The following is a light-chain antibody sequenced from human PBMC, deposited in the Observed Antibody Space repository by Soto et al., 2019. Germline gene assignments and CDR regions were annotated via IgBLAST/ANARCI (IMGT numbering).Light chain of an antibody. CDR3: QQRSNWPPVT. Sequence: EIVWTQSPATLSLSPGERATLSCRASQSVSSYLAWYQQKPGQAPRLLIYDASHRATGIPARFSDSVSGTDFTLTISSLEPQDFAIYYCQQRSNWPPVTFGGGTQVEIQ. J-gene: IGKJ4*01. CDR2: DAS. V-gene: IGKV3-11*01. CDR1: QSVSSY.